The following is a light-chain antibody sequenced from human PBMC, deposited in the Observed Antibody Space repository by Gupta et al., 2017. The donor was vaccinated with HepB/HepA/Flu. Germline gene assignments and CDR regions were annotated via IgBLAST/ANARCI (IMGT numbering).Light chain of an antibody. Sequence: DIQMTQSPSSLSASVGDRVTITCRASQTISGLLNWYQQKPGNAPKLLIYTTSQWQSGVPSRFSGSGSAXDFTLTXSRRQAEDFGVYYWQQSYRTITFGXGTKVDVK. CDR2: TTS. CDR3: QQSYRTIT. CDR1: QTISGL. J-gene: IGKJ3*01. V-gene: IGKV1-39*01.